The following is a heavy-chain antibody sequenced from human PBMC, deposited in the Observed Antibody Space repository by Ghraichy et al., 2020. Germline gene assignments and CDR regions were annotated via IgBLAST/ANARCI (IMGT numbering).Heavy chain of an antibody. CDR2: ISSSSTI. CDR3: ARNFMTTVIWFDP. CDR1: GFTFSRYS. J-gene: IGHJ5*02. Sequence: GESLNISCAASGFTFSRYSMNWVRQAPGKGLEWVSYISSSSTIYYADSVKGRFTISRDSAKNSLYLQMNSLRDDDTAVYYCARNFMTTVIWFDPWGQGTLVTVSS. D-gene: IGHD4-17*01. V-gene: IGHV3-48*02.